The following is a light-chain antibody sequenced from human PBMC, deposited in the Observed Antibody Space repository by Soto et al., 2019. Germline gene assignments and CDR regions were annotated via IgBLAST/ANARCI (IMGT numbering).Light chain of an antibody. Sequence: QSVLTQPASVSGSPGQSITISCTGTSSDVGSYNLVSWYQQHPGKAPKLMIYEGSKRPSWISNRFSGSKSGNTASLTISGLQPEDEADYYCCSYAGSSTYVFGTGTKLTVL. V-gene: IGLV2-23*01. CDR1: SSDVGSYNL. CDR2: EGS. CDR3: CSYAGSSTYV. J-gene: IGLJ1*01.